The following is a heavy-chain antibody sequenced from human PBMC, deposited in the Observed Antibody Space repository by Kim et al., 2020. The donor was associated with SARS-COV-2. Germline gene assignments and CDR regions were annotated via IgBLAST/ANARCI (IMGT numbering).Heavy chain of an antibody. Sequence: SETLSLTCAVYGGSFSGYYWSWIRQPPGKGLEWIGEINHSGSTNYNPSLKSRVTISVDTSKNQFSLKLSSVTAADTAVYYCARGGVRVFDLWGRGTLVTVSS. J-gene: IGHJ2*01. CDR1: GGSFSGYY. CDR3: ARGGVRVFDL. D-gene: IGHD2-21*01. CDR2: INHSGST. V-gene: IGHV4-34*01.